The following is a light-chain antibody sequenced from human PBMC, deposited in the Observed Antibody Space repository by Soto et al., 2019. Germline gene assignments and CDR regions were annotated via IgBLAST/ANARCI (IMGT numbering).Light chain of an antibody. CDR1: QSVNSN. Sequence: EIVLTQSPASLSLSPGERATLSCRASQSVNSNLAWYQHKPGQAPRLLIYDASNRATGIPARFSGSGSGTDFTLTVSILEPEDFAVYYCQHGSDWPPFTFGQGTRLE. CDR2: DAS. CDR3: QHGSDWPPFT. V-gene: IGKV3-11*01. J-gene: IGKJ5*01.